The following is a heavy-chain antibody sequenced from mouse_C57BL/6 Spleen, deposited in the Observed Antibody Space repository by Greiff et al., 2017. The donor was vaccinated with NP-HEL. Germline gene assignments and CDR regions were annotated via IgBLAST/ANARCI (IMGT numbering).Heavy chain of an antibody. V-gene: IGHV14-4*01. J-gene: IGHJ1*03. D-gene: IGHD2-5*01. Sequence: EVQLQQSGAELVRPGASVKLSCTASGFNIKDDYMHWVKQRPEQGLEWIGWIDPENGDTEYASKFQGKATIPADTSSNTAYLQLSSLTSEDTAVYYCTTTYSNYWYFDVWGTGTTVTVSS. CDR2: IDPENGDT. CDR1: GFNIKDDY. CDR3: TTTYSNYWYFDV.